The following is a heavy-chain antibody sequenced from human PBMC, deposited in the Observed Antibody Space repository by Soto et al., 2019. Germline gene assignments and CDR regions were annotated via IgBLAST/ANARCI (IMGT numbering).Heavy chain of an antibody. Sequence: TLPHPNSVSAGTIRPRAYHVSCIRQPPGKGLEWIGNIYYSGTTYYNPSLKSRVTISVDTSKNQFSLKLSSVTAADTAVYYCARHKGGYYRGLHDWGQGTTVTVS. CDR2: IYYSGTT. J-gene: IGHJ6*02. V-gene: IGHV4-39*01. CDR3: ARHKGGYYRGLHD. D-gene: IGHD4-4*01. CDR1: AGTIRPRAYH.